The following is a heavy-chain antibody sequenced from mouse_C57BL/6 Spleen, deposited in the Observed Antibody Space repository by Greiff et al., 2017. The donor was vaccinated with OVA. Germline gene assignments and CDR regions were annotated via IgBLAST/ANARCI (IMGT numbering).Heavy chain of an antibody. Sequence: EVQLVESGGGLVQPGGSMKLSCVASGFTFSNYWMNWVRQSPEKGLEWVAQIRLKSDNYATHYAESVKGRFTISRDDSKSSVYLQMNNLRAEDTGIYYCTTTVVGGDYFDYWGQGTTLTVSS. J-gene: IGHJ2*01. CDR2: IRLKSDNYAT. CDR3: TTTVVGGDYFDY. V-gene: IGHV6-3*01. CDR1: GFTFSNYW. D-gene: IGHD1-1*01.